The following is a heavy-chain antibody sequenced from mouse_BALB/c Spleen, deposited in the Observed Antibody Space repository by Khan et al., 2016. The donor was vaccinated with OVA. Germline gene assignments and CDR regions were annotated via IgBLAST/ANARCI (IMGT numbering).Heavy chain of an antibody. J-gene: IGHJ3*01. Sequence: EVELVESGGDLVKPGGSLKLSCVASGFTFSSYSMSWVRQTPDKRLEWVASISSGGDYTYYPDSVKGRFTISRDNAKNTLYLQMSDLKSEDTAMYYCAGHLTGSFAYWGQGTLVTVSA. CDR2: ISSGGDYT. CDR1: GFTFSSYS. V-gene: IGHV5-6*01. CDR3: AGHLTGSFAY. D-gene: IGHD4-1*01.